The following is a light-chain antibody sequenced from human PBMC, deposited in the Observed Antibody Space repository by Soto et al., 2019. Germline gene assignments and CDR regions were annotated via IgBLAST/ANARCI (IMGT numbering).Light chain of an antibody. CDR1: QSVNKAY. CDR3: QHSGDFRWT. Sequence: ELEMTQSPATLTVPPGERATLSCRASQSVNKAYLVWYQVKPGQAPRRLIYGASSRATGIPDRFSGRGFGTDFTLTISRLEPEDFAVYYCQHSGDFRWTFGQGTMVDVK. V-gene: IGKV3-20*01. CDR2: GAS. J-gene: IGKJ1*01.